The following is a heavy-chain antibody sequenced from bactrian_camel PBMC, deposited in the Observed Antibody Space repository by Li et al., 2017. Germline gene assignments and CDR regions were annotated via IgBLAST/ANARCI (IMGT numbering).Heavy chain of an antibody. CDR2: IDSDGNK. CDR1: GYILSSSV. V-gene: IGHV3S53*01. CDR3: AADEYKLGLARSYTY. Sequence: HVQLVESGGGTVQAGGSLRLSCAASGYILSSSVCVGWFRQAPGKEREAVATIDSDGNKSYRDSVKGRFTISKDNAQNTLYLQMSSLKPEDTAMYYCAADEYKLGLARSYTYWGQGTQVTV. J-gene: IGHJ4*01. D-gene: IGHD5*01.